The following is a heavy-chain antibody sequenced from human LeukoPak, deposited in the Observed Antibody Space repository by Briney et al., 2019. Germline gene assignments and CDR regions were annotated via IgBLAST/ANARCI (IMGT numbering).Heavy chain of an antibody. Sequence: SETLSLTCTVSGVSISSYYWSWIRQPPGKGPEWIGYIYYSGSTNYNPSLKSRVTISVDTSKNQFSLKLSSVTAADTAVYYCARGRWLQSYYFDYWGQGTLVTVSS. CDR2: IYYSGST. D-gene: IGHD5-24*01. CDR1: GVSISSYY. J-gene: IGHJ4*02. CDR3: ARGRWLQSYYFDY. V-gene: IGHV4-59*01.